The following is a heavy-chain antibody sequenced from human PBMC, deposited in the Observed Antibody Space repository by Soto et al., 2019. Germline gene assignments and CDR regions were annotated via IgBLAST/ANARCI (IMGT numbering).Heavy chain of an antibody. CDR3: ARVTVRGVKNLPYYFDF. CDR2: ISAYNGNT. D-gene: IGHD3-10*01. Sequence: QVQLVQSGAEVQKPGASVKVSCKASGYTFTSYGISWVRQAPGQGLEWMGWISAYNGNTNYAQKLQGRVTMTTDTSASTAYMELRSLRSDDTAVYYCARVTVRGVKNLPYYFDFRGQGTLVTVSS. J-gene: IGHJ4*02. V-gene: IGHV1-18*01. CDR1: GYTFTSYG.